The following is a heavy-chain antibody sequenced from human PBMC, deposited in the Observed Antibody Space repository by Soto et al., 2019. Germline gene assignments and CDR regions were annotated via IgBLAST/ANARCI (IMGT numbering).Heavy chain of an antibody. V-gene: IGHV4-34*01. CDR3: ARGANYDFWSGSPYYFDY. D-gene: IGHD3-3*01. CDR1: GGSFSGYY. CDR2: INHSGST. Sequence: SETLSLTCAVYGGSFSGYYWSWIRQPPGKGLEWIGEINHSGSTNYNPSLKSRVTISVDTSKNQFSLKLSSVTAADTAVYYCARGANYDFWSGSPYYFDYWGQGTLVTVSS. J-gene: IGHJ4*02.